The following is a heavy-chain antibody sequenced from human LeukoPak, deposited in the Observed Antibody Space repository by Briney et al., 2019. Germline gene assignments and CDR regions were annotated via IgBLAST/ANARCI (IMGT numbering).Heavy chain of an antibody. V-gene: IGHV4-34*01. CDR1: GGSFSGYY. CDR3: ARGRLDDFWSGYQDSYNWFDP. J-gene: IGHJ5*02. D-gene: IGHD3-3*01. CDR2: INHSGST. Sequence: SETLSLTCAVYGGSFSGYYWSWIRQPPGKGLEWIGEINHSGSTNYNPSLKSRVTISVDTPKNQFSLKLSSVTAADTAVYYCARGRLDDFWSGYQDSYNWFDPWGQGTLVTVSS.